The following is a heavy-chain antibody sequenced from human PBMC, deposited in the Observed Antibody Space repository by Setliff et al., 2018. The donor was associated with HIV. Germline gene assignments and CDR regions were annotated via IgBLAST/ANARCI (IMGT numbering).Heavy chain of an antibody. CDR2: ISWDGGST. D-gene: IGHD3-22*01. Sequence: GSLRLSCAASGFTFDDYTMHWVRQAPGKGLEWVSLISWDGGSTFYADSVKGRFTISRDNSKNSLYLQMNSLRAEDTALYYCAKEKNYYDSSGHYYVGYFQHWGQGTLVTVSS. CDR1: GFTFDDYT. J-gene: IGHJ1*01. CDR3: AKEKNYYDSSGHYYVGYFQH. V-gene: IGHV3-43*01.